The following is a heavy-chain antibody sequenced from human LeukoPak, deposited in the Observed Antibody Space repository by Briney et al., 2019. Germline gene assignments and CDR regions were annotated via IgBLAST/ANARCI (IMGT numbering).Heavy chain of an antibody. Sequence: GGSLRLSCAASEFTFSSYSMNWVRQAPGKGLEWVSSISSSSSYIYYADSVKGRFTISRDNAKNSLYLQMNSLRAEDTAVYYCARGVMITFGGVIVIQFYFDYWGQGTLVTVSS. CDR1: EFTFSSYS. D-gene: IGHD3-16*02. J-gene: IGHJ4*02. CDR2: ISSSSSYI. CDR3: ARGVMITFGGVIVIQFYFDY. V-gene: IGHV3-21*01.